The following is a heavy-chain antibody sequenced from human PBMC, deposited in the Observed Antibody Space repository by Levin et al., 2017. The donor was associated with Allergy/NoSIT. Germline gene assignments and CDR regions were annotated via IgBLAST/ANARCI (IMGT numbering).Heavy chain of an antibody. Sequence: LSLTCAASGFTFSSYAMHWVRQAPGKGLEWVAVISYDGSNKYYADSVKGRFTISRDNSKNTLYLQMNSLRAEDTAVYYCARGDYFWSGYSSYYYYYGMDVWGQGTTVTVSS. J-gene: IGHJ6*02. CDR1: GFTFSSYA. CDR3: ARGDYFWSGYSSYYYYYGMDV. V-gene: IGHV3-30*04. D-gene: IGHD3-3*01. CDR2: ISYDGSNK.